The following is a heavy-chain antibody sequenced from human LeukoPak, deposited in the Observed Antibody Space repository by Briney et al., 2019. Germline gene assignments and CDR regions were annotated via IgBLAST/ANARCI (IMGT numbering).Heavy chain of an antibody. J-gene: IGHJ4*02. CDR1: GGSISSSSYY. Sequence: SETLSLTCTVSGGSISSSSYYWGWIRQPPGKGLEWIGSIYHSGSTYYNPSLKSRVTISVDTSKNQFSLKLSSVTAADTAVYYCARGTYYYDSSGYYYFDYWGQGTLVTVSS. CDR2: IYHSGST. D-gene: IGHD3-22*01. CDR3: ARGTYYYDSSGYYYFDY. V-gene: IGHV4-39*07.